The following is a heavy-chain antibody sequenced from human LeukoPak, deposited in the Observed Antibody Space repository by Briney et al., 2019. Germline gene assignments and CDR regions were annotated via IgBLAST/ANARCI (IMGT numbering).Heavy chain of an antibody. D-gene: IGHD3-3*01. V-gene: IGHV1-18*01. CDR3: ARDTESYDFWSGYQNIGYFDY. Sequence: ASVKVSCKASGYTFTSYGISWVRQAPGQGLEWMGWISGYNGNTNYTQKLQDRVTLTTDTSTSTVYMELRSLRSDDTAVYYCARDTESYDFWSGYQNIGYFDYWGQGTLVTVSS. CDR1: GYTFTSYG. CDR2: ISGYNGNT. J-gene: IGHJ4*02.